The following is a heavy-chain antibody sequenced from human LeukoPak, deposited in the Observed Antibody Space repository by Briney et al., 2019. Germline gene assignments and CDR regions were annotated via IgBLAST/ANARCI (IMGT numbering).Heavy chain of an antibody. CDR3: AKGYSSSWFSNWFDH. V-gene: IGHV3-30*02. J-gene: IGHJ5*02. CDR1: GFTFSSYG. Sequence: PGGSLRLSCAASGFTFSSYGMDWVRQAPGKGLEWVAGIRYDGRKKYYADSVKGRFTISRNNSKSTLYLQMNSLRAEDTAVYYCAKGYSSSWFSNWFDHWGQGTLVTVST. CDR2: IRYDGRKK. D-gene: IGHD6-13*01.